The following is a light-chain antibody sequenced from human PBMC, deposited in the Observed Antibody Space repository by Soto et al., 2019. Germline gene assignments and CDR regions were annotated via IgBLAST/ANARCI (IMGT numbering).Light chain of an antibody. CDR2: WAS. J-gene: IGKJ2*01. CDR3: QQYESNPPT. Sequence: DIVMTQSPDSLAVSLGERATINCKSSQSVLYSSNNKNYLAWYQQRPGQPPKLLIYWASTRESGVPDRFSGRGSGTDFTLTITSLQAEDVAVYYCQQYESNPPTFGQGTKLEIK. CDR1: QSVLYSSNNKNY. V-gene: IGKV4-1*01.